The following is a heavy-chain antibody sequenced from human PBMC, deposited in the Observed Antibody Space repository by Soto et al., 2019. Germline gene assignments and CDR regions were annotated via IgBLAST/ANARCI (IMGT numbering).Heavy chain of an antibody. CDR3: ARSPAYYYDSSGYYFDY. V-gene: IGHV4-59*01. CDR2: IYYSGST. CDR1: GGSISSYY. J-gene: IGHJ4*02. Sequence: QVQLQESGPGLVKPSETLSLTCTVSGGSISSYYWSWIRQPPGKGLEWIGYIYYSGSTNYNPSLKSRVTISVDTSKNQFSLKLSSVTAADTAVYYCARSPAYYYDSSGYYFDYWGQGTLVTVSS. D-gene: IGHD3-22*01.